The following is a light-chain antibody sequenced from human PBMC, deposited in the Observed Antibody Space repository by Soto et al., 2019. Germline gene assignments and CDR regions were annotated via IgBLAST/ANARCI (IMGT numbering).Light chain of an antibody. J-gene: IGKJ5*01. V-gene: IGKV1-8*01. Sequence: AIRMTQSPSSLSASTGDRVTITCRASQGISSYLAWYQQKPGKAPKLLIYAASTLQSGVPSRLSGSGSGTDFTLTISCLQSEDFATYDCQQYYSYPPTFGQGTRLEIK. CDR3: QQYYSYPPT. CDR2: AAS. CDR1: QGISSY.